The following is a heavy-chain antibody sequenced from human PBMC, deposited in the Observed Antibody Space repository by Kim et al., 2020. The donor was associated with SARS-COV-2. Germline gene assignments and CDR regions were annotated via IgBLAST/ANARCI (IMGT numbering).Heavy chain of an antibody. J-gene: IGHJ4*02. CDR2: IYYSGST. D-gene: IGHD3-10*01. Sequence: SETLSLTCTVSGGSISSGGYYWSWIRQHPGKGLEWIGYIYYSGSTYYNPSLKSRVTISVDTSKNQFSLKLSSVTAADTAMYYCARDRGFGDYSLDYWGQGTLVTVSS. V-gene: IGHV4-31*03. CDR3: ARDRGFGDYSLDY. CDR1: GGSISSGGYY.